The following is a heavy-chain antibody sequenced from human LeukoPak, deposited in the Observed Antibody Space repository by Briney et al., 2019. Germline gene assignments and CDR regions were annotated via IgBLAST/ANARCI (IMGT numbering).Heavy chain of an antibody. CDR2: ISYDGSNK. D-gene: IGHD3-3*01. V-gene: IGHV3-30*04. CDR3: ASLFPPGWNGVITPEISFDY. J-gene: IGHJ4*02. Sequence: GRSLRLSCAASGFTFSSYAMHWVRQAPGKGLEWVAVISYDGSNKYYADSVKGRFTISRDNSKNTLYLQMNSLRAEDTAVYYCASLFPPGWNGVITPEISFDYWGQGTLVTVSS. CDR1: GFTFSSYA.